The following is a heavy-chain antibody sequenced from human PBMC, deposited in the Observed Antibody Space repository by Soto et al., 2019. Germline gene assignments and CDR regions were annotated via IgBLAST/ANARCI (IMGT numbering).Heavy chain of an antibody. CDR3: ARDRWEPSRVPGSFDC. CDR2: IGVSGGTI. D-gene: IGHD1-26*01. V-gene: IGHV3-48*03. Sequence: HPGGSLRLSCIASDFSFSNHEMNWVRQAPGKGLEWVSYIGVSGGTIYYADSVKGRFTISRDDAQNSLYLQMNSLRVEDTAIYYCARDRWEPSRVPGSFDCWGQGTLVTVSS. CDR1: DFSFSNHE. J-gene: IGHJ4*02.